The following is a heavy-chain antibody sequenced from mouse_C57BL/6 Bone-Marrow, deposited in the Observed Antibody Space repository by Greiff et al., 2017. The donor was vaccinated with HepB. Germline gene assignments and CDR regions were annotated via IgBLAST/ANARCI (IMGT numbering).Heavy chain of an antibody. V-gene: IGHV1-5*01. CDR2: GQGLEWIG. J-gene: IGHJ4*01. CDR1: YTFSRRVH. CDR3: NEDSAVYYCTRGSYYDYPSYAMDY. D-gene: IGHD2-4*01. Sequence: VQLQQSGPELARPWASVKISCQAFYTFSRRVHFAIRDTNYWMQWVKQRPGQGLEWIGAIYPGNGDTSYNQKFKGKAKLTAVTSASTAYMELSSLTNEDSAVYYCTRGSYYDYPSYAMDYWGQGTSVTVSS.